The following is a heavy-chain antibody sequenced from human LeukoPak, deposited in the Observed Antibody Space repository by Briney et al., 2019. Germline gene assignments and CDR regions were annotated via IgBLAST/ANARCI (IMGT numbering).Heavy chain of an antibody. Sequence: PGGSLRLSCAASGFTFSNAWMSWVRQAPGKGLEWVSSISSSGSTIYYADSVKGRFTISRDNSKNTLYLQMNSLRAEDTAVYYCAKDLVTGSLDYWGQGTLVTVSS. D-gene: IGHD3-10*01. V-gene: IGHV3-23*01. CDR3: AKDLVTGSLDY. CDR1: GFTFSNAW. CDR2: ISSSGSTI. J-gene: IGHJ4*02.